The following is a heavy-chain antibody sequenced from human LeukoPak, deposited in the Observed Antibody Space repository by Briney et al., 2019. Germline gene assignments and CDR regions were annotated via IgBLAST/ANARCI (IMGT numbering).Heavy chain of an antibody. D-gene: IGHD1/OR15-1a*01. J-gene: IGHJ2*01. V-gene: IGHV4-39*07. Sequence: SETLSLTCTVSGGSISSSSYYWGWIRQPPGEGLEWIGSIYYSGSTYYNPSLKSRVTISVDTSKNQFSLKLSSVTAADTAVYYCARVRTGTTRYFDLWGRGTLVTVSS. CDR2: IYYSGST. CDR1: GGSISSSSYY. CDR3: ARVRTGTTRYFDL.